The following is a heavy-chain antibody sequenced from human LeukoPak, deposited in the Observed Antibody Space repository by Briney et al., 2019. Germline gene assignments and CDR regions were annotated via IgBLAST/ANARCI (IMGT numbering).Heavy chain of an antibody. CDR1: GDSISTSTYY. J-gene: IGHJ4*02. CDR3: ASQWDY. V-gene: IGHV4-39*01. Sequence: SETLSLTCTVSGDSISTSTYYWGWIRQSPGKGLEWIGSIHYSGNTYSNPSLKSRVTISVDTSKNQFSLKVRSVTAADTAVYYCASQWDYWGQGTLVTVSS. CDR2: IHYSGNT.